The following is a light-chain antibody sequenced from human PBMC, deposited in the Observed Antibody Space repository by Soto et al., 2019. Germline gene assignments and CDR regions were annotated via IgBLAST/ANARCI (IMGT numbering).Light chain of an antibody. CDR2: DVS. CDR3: SSYTSSSTPYV. J-gene: IGLJ1*01. V-gene: IGLV2-14*01. CDR1: RSDVGGYNY. Sequence: QSALTQPASVSGSPGQSITISCTGTRSDVGGYNYVSWYQQHPGKAPKLMIYDVSNRPSGVSNRFSGSKSGNTASLTISGLQAEDEADYYCSSYTSSSTPYVFVTGTKLTVL.